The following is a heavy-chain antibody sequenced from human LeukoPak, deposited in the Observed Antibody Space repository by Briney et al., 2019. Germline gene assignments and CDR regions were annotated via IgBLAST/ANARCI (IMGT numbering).Heavy chain of an antibody. Sequence: VASVKVSCKASGYTFTDYYMHWVRQATGQGLEWMGWMNPNSGNTGYAQKFQGRVTMTRNTSISTAYMELSSLRSEDTAVYYCATDLIVATGHDAFDIWGQGTMITVSS. J-gene: IGHJ3*02. D-gene: IGHD5-12*01. CDR3: ATDLIVATGHDAFDI. V-gene: IGHV1-8*02. CDR1: GYTFTDYY. CDR2: MNPNSGNT.